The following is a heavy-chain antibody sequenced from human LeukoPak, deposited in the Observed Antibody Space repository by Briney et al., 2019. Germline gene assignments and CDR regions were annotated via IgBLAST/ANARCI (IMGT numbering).Heavy chain of an antibody. D-gene: IGHD3-22*01. V-gene: IGHV3-23*01. CDR3: ARGADTSNHFSWLDY. CDR2: ISDSGGST. J-gene: IGHJ4*02. CDR1: GFTFSAYA. Sequence: GGSLRLSCAVSGFTFSAYAMNWVRQAPGKGLEGVSAISDSGGSTYYADSVKGRFTISRDNSKNTLYLQMNRLRAEDTAVYYCARGADTSNHFSWLDYWGQGTLVTVSS.